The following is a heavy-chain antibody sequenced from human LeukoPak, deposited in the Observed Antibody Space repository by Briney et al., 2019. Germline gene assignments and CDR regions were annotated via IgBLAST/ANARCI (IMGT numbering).Heavy chain of an antibody. D-gene: IGHD2-21*02. J-gene: IGHJ5*02. Sequence: GSLRLSCAASGFTFSDYYMSWIRQPPGKGLEWLGSIYYSGYTYYNPSLKSRVTISVDASKNQFSLRLSSVTAADTAVYYCARTARYQGGGFDPWGQGTLVIVSS. CDR2: IYYSGYT. CDR3: ARTARYQGGGFDP. V-gene: IGHV4-38-2*01. CDR1: GFTFSDYY.